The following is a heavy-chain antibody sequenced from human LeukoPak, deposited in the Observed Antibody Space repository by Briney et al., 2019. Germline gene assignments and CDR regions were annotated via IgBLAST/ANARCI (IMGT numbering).Heavy chain of an antibody. CDR2: IYYSGST. J-gene: IGHJ4*02. D-gene: IGHD3-10*01. V-gene: IGHV4-59*01. CDR3: ARSLSSYGSGSYDY. CDR1: SGSISSYY. Sequence: PSETLSLTCTVSSGSISSYYWSWIRQPPGKGLEWIGYIYYSGSTNYNPSLKSRVTISVDTSKNQFSLKLSSVTAADTAVYYCARSLSSYGSGSYDYWGQGTLVTVSS.